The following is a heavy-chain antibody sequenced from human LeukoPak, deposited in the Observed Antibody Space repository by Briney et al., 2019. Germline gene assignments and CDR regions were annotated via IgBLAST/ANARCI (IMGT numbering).Heavy chain of an antibody. D-gene: IGHD2-2*02. CDR1: GLTYSSYG. Sequence: GGALRLSCVATGLTYSSYGMHWVRQAPGRGREWVAVIWYDGSNTYYADSVKGRFTISRDNSKNTLYLQMNSLRAEDTAVYYCAKDLRRYCRRTSCYTENDYWGQGTLVTVSS. J-gene: IGHJ4*02. CDR3: AKDLRRYCRRTSCYTENDY. CDR2: IWYDGSNT. V-gene: IGHV3-33*06.